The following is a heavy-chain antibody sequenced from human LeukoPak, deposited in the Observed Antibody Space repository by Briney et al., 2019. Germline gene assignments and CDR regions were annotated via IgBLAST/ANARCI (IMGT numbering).Heavy chain of an antibody. CDR1: GFTFSSYA. CDR2: ISGSGGST. Sequence: GGSLRLSCAVSGFTFSSYAMSWVRQAPGKGLEWVSAISGSGGSTYYADSVKGRFTISRDNSKNTLYLQMNSLRAEDTAVYYCAKDLAGSHGWDWGQGTLVTVSS. CDR3: AKDLAGSHGWD. D-gene: IGHD1-26*01. V-gene: IGHV3-23*01. J-gene: IGHJ4*02.